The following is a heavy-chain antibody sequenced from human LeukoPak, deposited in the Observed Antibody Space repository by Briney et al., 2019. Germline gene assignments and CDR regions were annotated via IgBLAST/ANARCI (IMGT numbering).Heavy chain of an antibody. CDR3: ARGFSGDWYFDL. CDR2: ISWNSGSI. Sequence: RPGGSLRLSCAGSGFIFNNYAMHWVRQPPGKGLEWVSGISWNSGSIDYADSVKGRFTISRDNAKNSLYLQMNSLRAEDTAVYYCARGFSGDWYFDLWGRGTLVTVSS. D-gene: IGHD3-3*01. V-gene: IGHV3-9*01. J-gene: IGHJ2*01. CDR1: GFIFNNYA.